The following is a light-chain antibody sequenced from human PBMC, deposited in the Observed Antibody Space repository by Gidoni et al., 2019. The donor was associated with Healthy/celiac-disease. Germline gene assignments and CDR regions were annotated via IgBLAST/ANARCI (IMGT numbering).Light chain of an antibody. J-gene: IGKJ3*01. CDR1: QSVSSSY. Sequence: EIVLTQSPGTLSLSPGERATLSCRASQSVSSSYLAWYQQKPGQAPRLLIYGASSRATGIPDRFSGSGSGTDFTLTISRLEPEDFAVYYCQQYGSSPGITFGPXTKVDIK. CDR2: GAS. V-gene: IGKV3-20*01. CDR3: QQYGSSPGIT.